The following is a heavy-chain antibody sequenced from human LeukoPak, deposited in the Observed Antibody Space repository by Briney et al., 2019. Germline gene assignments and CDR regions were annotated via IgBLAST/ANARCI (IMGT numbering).Heavy chain of an antibody. Sequence: ASVKVSCKASGGTFSSYAISWVRQAPGQGLEWMGGIIPIFGTANYAQKFQGRVTITADESTSTAYMELSSLRSEDTAVYYCARDTRNCSGGSCLYYFDYWGQGTLVTVSS. CDR1: GGTFSSYA. J-gene: IGHJ4*02. CDR3: ARDTRNCSGGSCLYYFDY. D-gene: IGHD2-15*01. V-gene: IGHV1-69*01. CDR2: IIPIFGTA.